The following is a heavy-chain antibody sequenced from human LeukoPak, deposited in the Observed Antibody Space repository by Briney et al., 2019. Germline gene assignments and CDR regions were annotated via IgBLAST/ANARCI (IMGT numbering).Heavy chain of an antibody. Sequence: SETLSFTCTVSGGSISDYYWTWIRQPPGKGLEYMVHILYSGSANYNPSLQSRVTISVDTPKNQFSLKLSSVTAADTAVYYCARWVGATGYFDYWGQGTLVTVSS. J-gene: IGHJ4*02. CDR1: GGSISDYY. D-gene: IGHD1-26*01. V-gene: IGHV4-59*08. CDR3: ARWVGATGYFDY. CDR2: ILYSGSA.